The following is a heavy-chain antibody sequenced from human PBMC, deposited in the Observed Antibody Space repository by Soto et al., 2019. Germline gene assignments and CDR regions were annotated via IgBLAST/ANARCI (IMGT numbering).Heavy chain of an antibody. Sequence: GGSLRLSCAASGFTSSSYSMNWVRQAPGKGLEWVSYISSSSSTIYYADSVKGRFTISRDNAKNSLYLQMNSLRDEDTAVYYCARCIAVAEGYYYYGMDVWGQGTTVTVSS. CDR3: ARCIAVAEGYYYYGMDV. CDR2: ISSSSSTI. J-gene: IGHJ6*02. CDR1: GFTSSSYS. D-gene: IGHD6-19*01. V-gene: IGHV3-48*02.